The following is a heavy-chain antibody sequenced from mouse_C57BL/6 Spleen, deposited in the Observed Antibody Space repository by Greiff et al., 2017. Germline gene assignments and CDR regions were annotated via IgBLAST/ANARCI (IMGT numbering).Heavy chain of an antibody. CDR1: GYAFSSSW. Sequence: QVQLQQSGPELVKPGASVKISCKASGYAFSSSWMNWVKQRPGKGLEWIGRIYPGDGDTNYNGKFKGKATLTEDKSSSTAYMQLSSLTSEASAVYFCARPLYGSSYEDYWGQGTTLTVSS. D-gene: IGHD1-1*01. J-gene: IGHJ2*01. CDR2: IYPGDGDT. CDR3: ARPLYGSSYEDY. V-gene: IGHV1-82*01.